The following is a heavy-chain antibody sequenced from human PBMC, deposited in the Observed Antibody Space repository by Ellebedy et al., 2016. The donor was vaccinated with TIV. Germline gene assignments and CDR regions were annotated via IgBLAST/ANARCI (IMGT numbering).Heavy chain of an antibody. CDR3: ARDEYSYGFDAFDI. D-gene: IGHD5-18*01. Sequence: ASVKVSCKASGYTFSTFGITWVRQAPGQGHEWMGIINPSGGNTSYAQKFQGRVTMTRDTSTSTVYMELSSLRSEDTAVYYCARDEYSYGFDAFDIWGQGTMVTVSS. CDR2: INPSGGNT. CDR1: GYTFSTFG. V-gene: IGHV1-46*01. J-gene: IGHJ3*02.